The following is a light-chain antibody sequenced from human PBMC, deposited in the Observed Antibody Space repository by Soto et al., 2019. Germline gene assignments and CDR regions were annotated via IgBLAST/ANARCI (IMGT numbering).Light chain of an antibody. V-gene: IGKV1-27*01. CDR1: QGIRYY. CDR3: QKYSSVHV. J-gene: IGKJ3*01. CDR2: AAS. Sequence: DIQMTQSPTSLSASVGDRVTITCRARQGIRYYVAWYQQIPGKAPKLLIYAASTLQSGVPSRFSGSGSGTDFTLTINGLQPEDVATSSCQKYSSVHVFGPGTKVEIK.